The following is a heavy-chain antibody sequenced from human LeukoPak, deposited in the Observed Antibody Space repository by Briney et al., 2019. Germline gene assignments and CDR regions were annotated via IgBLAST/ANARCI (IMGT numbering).Heavy chain of an antibody. D-gene: IGHD1-26*01. V-gene: IGHV3-11*04. Sequence: GGSLRLSCAASGFTFSDYYMSWIRQAPGKGLEWVSYISSSGSTIYYADSVKGRFTISRDNAKNSLDLQMDSLRVEDTAVYYCARGPVGATSRNWFDPWGQGTLVTVSS. J-gene: IGHJ5*02. CDR3: ARGPVGATSRNWFDP. CDR2: ISSSGSTI. CDR1: GFTFSDYY.